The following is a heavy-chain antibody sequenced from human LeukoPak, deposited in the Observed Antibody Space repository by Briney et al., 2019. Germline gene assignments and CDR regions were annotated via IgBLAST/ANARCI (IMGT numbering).Heavy chain of an antibody. CDR1: GSSSTSYW. CDR3: ARLLTKGSIDY. CDR2: IYPGDSAT. V-gene: IGHV5-51*01. J-gene: IGHJ4*02. Sequence: TAGESLTISRKGAGSSSTSYWIGWVRQMPGKGLEWMWIIYPGDSATRYSPSFECQVTLSDAKALSTSYRPWRGLRASDTAMYYCARLLTKGSIDYWGQGDLVTVSS.